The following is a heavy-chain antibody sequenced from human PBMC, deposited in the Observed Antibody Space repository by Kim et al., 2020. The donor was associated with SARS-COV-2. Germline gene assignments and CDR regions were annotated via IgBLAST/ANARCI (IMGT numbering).Heavy chain of an antibody. CDR1: GFSLTTTAVG. D-gene: IGHD1-26*01. CDR3: ARTADRGATYDAFDI. Sequence: SGPTLVNPTQTLTLTCTFSGFSLTTTAVGVGWIRQPPGKALEWLAVIHWDDDKRYSPSLKRRLTITKDTSKNQVVLTMTDLDPVDTATYYCARTADRGATYDAFDIWGQGTLVTVAS. J-gene: IGHJ3*02. CDR2: IHWDDDK. V-gene: IGHV2-5*02.